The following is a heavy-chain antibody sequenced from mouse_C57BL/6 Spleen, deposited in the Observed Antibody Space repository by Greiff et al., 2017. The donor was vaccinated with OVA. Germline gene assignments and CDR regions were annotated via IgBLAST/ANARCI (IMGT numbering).Heavy chain of an antibody. D-gene: IGHD1-1*02. Sequence: VQLQQPGAELVMPGASVKLSCKASGYTFTSYWMHWVKQRPGQGLEWIGEIDPSDSYTNYNQKFKGKSTLTVDKSSSTAYMQLSSLTSEDSAVYYCARGGDGWAYWGQGTTLTVSS. J-gene: IGHJ2*01. V-gene: IGHV1-69*01. CDR1: GYTFTSYW. CDR3: ARGGDGWAY. CDR2: IDPSDSYT.